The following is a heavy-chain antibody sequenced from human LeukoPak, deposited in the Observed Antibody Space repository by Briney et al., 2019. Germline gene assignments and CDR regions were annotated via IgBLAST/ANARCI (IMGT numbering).Heavy chain of an antibody. D-gene: IGHD6-13*01. J-gene: IGHJ3*02. Sequence: SVKVSCKASGYTFTSYSISGVRQAPGQGLEWMGRIIPIFGTANYAQKFQGRVTITTDESTSTAYMELSSLRSEVTAVYYCARASSSWYSGWAFDIWGQGTMVTVSS. CDR3: ARASSSWYSGWAFDI. CDR1: GYTFTSYS. V-gene: IGHV1-69*05. CDR2: IIPIFGTA.